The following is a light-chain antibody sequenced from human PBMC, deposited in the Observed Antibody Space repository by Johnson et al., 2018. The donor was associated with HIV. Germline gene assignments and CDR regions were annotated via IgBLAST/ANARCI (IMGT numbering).Light chain of an antibody. J-gene: IGLJ1*01. CDR1: NSNIGNSY. Sequence: QSVLTQPPSVSAAPGQKVTISCSGSNSNIGNSYVSWYQQLPRTAPKLLIYQNNKRPSGIPDRFSGSKSGTSATLGITGLQPGALGVYYCGTWDSSRISGRVFGTGTKVTVL. V-gene: IGLV1-51*02. CDR2: QNN. CDR3: GTWDSSRISGRV.